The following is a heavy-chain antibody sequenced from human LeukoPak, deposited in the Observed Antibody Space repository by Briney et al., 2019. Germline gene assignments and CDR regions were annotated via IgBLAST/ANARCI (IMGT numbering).Heavy chain of an antibody. J-gene: IGHJ4*02. CDR1: GGSFSGYY. Sequence: SETLSLTCAVYGGSFSGYYWSWIRQPPGEGLEWIGEINHSGSTNYNPSLKSRVTISVDTSKNQFSLKLSSVTAADTAVYYRARTYYYDSSGPTPQYYFDYWGQGTLVTVSS. CDR2: INHSGST. V-gene: IGHV4-34*01. D-gene: IGHD3-22*01. CDR3: ARTYYYDSSGPTPQYYFDY.